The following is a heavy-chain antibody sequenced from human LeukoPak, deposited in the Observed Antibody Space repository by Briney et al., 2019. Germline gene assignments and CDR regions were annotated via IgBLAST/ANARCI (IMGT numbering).Heavy chain of an antibody. Sequence: ASVKVSCKASGGTFSSYAISWVRQAPGQGLEWMGRIIPILGIANYAQKFQGRVTMTTDTSTSTAYMELRSLRSDDTAVYYCARDGAYDFWSGYYSLVGDYWGQGTLVTVSS. CDR2: IIPILGIA. CDR3: ARDGAYDFWSGYYSLVGDY. D-gene: IGHD3-3*01. J-gene: IGHJ4*02. CDR1: GGTFSSYA. V-gene: IGHV1-69*04.